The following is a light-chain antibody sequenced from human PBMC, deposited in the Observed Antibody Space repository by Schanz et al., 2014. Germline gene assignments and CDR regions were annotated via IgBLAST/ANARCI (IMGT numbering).Light chain of an antibody. Sequence: DIQMTQSPSSLSASVGDRVTITCRASQIITSYLNWYQQKPGKAPKLLIYATSNLQSGVPSRFSGSGSGTDFTLTITNLQPEDFAAYYCHQTYSVPFTFGPGTKVDIK. V-gene: IGKV1-39*01. CDR3: HQTYSVPFT. CDR1: QIITSY. J-gene: IGKJ3*01. CDR2: ATS.